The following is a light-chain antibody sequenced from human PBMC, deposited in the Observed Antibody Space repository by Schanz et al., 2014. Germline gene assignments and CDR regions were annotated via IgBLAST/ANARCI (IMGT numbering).Light chain of an antibody. V-gene: IGLV1-40*01. CDR3: TSYTSIRTWV. CDR1: TSNLGATYD. CDR2: ANN. J-gene: IGLJ3*02. Sequence: QSVLTQPPSVSGAPGQRVTISCTGSTSNLGATYDVHWYQQLPGAAPKLLIYANNIRPSGVPDRFSGSKSGTSASLAITGLQAEDEADYYCTSYTSIRTWVFGGGTKLTVL.